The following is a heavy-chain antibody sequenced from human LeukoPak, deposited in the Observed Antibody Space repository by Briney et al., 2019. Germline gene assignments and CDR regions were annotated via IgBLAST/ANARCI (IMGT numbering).Heavy chain of an antibody. CDR1: GGTFSSYA. J-gene: IGHJ4*02. V-gene: IGHV1-69*13. Sequence: RASVKVSCKASGGTFSSYAISWVRQAPGQGLEWMGGIIPIFGTANYAQKFQGRVTITADESTSTAYMELSSLRSEDTAVYYCARVYCSGGSCYSAWDYWGQGTLVTVSS. CDR2: IIPIFGTA. D-gene: IGHD2-15*01. CDR3: ARVYCSGGSCYSAWDY.